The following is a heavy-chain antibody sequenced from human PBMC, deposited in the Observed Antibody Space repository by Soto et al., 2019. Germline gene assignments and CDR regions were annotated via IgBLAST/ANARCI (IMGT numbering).Heavy chain of an antibody. Sequence: QVQLQESGPGLVKPSETLSLTCTVSGGSISSYYWSWIRQPPGKGPEWIGYIYYSGSTNYNPSLKSRVTISVDTSMNQFSLKLSSVTAADTAVYYCARVHCSGGSCYSYYWFDPCGQGTLVTVSS. D-gene: IGHD2-15*01. CDR2: IYYSGST. CDR1: GGSISSYY. J-gene: IGHJ5*02. CDR3: ARVHCSGGSCYSYYWFDP. V-gene: IGHV4-59*01.